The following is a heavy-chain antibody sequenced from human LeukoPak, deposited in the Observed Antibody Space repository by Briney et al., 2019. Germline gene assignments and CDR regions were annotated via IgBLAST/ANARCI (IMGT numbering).Heavy chain of an antibody. CDR3: AKALPRYCSSTSCYPQLFDY. J-gene: IGHJ4*02. Sequence: GGSLRLSCAASGFTFSSYSMNWVRQAPGKGLEWVAVISYDGSNKYYADSVKGRFTISRDNSKNTLYLQMNSLRAEDTAVYYCAKALPRYCSSTSCYPQLFDYWGQGTLVTVSS. CDR2: ISYDGSNK. D-gene: IGHD2-2*01. CDR1: GFTFSSYS. V-gene: IGHV3-30*18.